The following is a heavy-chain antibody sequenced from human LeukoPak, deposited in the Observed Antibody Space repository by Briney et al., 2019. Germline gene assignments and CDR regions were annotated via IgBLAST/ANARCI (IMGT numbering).Heavy chain of an antibody. Sequence: PGGSLRLSCAASGFTFSSYAMSWVRQAPGKGLEWVSAISGSGGSTYYADSVKGRFTISRDNSKNTLYLQMNSLRAEDTAVYYCAKRGQRYSSGWSNFDYWGQGTLVTVSS. CDR2: ISGSGGST. D-gene: IGHD6-19*01. CDR3: AKRGQRYSSGWSNFDY. CDR1: GFTFSSYA. V-gene: IGHV3-23*01. J-gene: IGHJ4*02.